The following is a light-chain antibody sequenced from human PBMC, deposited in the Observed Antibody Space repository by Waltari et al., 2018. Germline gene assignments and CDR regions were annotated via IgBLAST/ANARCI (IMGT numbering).Light chain of an antibody. CDR1: QSLVYSDGNTY. J-gene: IGKJ2*01. CDR2: KVS. V-gene: IGKV2-30*01. CDR3: MQGVQWPPNT. Sequence: DVVMTQSPLSLSVTLGQPASISCRSRQSLVYSDGNTYLNWFHQRPGQAPRRLIYKVSQRDFGAPDRFSGSGSGTDFKLKISRVEAEDVGVYYCMQGVQWPPNTFGQGTKLEIK.